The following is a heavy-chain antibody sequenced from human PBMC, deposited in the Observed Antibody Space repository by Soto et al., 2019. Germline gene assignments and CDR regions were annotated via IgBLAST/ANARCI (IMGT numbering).Heavy chain of an antibody. CDR1: GFTFSDYY. D-gene: IGHD3-10*01. Sequence: PGGSLRLSCAASGFTFSDYYMSWIRQAPGKGLEWVSYISSSGSTIYYADSVKGRFTISRDNAKSSLYLQMNSLRAEDTAVYYCARDAHITMVRGVTHYWGQGTLVTVSS. J-gene: IGHJ4*02. V-gene: IGHV3-11*01. CDR2: ISSSGSTI. CDR3: ARDAHITMVRGVTHY.